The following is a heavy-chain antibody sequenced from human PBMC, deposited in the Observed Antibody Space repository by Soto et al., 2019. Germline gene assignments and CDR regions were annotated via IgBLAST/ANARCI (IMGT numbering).Heavy chain of an antibody. CDR2: IWYDGSNK. D-gene: IGHD6-13*01. V-gene: IGHV3-33*01. CDR1: GFTFSSYG. J-gene: IGHJ6*02. CDR3: ARDGRIAAAHYYYYGMDV. Sequence: PGGSLRLSCAASGFTFSSYGMHWVRQAPGKGLEWVAVIWYDGSNKYYADSVKGRFTISRDNSKNTLYLQMNSLRAEDTAVYYCARDGRIAAAHYYYYGMDVWGQGTTVTVSS.